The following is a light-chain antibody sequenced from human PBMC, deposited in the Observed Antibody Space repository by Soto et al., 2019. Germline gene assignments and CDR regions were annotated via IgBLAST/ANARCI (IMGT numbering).Light chain of an antibody. CDR2: GNN. V-gene: IGLV1-40*01. CDR1: SSNIGAGFD. J-gene: IGLJ1*01. Sequence: QSALTQSPSVSGAPGQRVSISCTGTSSNIGAGFDVHWYQQLPATAPKLLSYGNNNRPSGVPDRFSGSKSGTSASLAITGRQAEDEADYDCQSYDTNLSGGSGFGTGTKGTVL. CDR3: QSYDTNLSGGSG.